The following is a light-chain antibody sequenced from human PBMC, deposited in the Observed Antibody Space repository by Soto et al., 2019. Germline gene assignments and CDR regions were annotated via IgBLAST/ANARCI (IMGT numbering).Light chain of an antibody. CDR3: QHYVTSSIT. V-gene: IGKV3-20*01. J-gene: IGKJ5*01. Sequence: EVVLTQSPGTLSLSPGERVTILCLASQSVSSTSLAWYQQKPGQTPRLLIYGASSRATGTPDRISGGGSGTHFILTISRLEPEDFAVYYCQHYVTSSITFGQGTRLEIK. CDR1: QSVSSTS. CDR2: GAS.